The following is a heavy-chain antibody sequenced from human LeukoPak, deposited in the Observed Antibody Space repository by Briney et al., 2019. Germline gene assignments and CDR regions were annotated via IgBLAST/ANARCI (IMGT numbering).Heavy chain of an antibody. CDR1: GFTFSSYS. D-gene: IGHD2-15*01. CDR2: ISGSSNYK. V-gene: IGHV3-21*01. Sequence: GGSLRLSCATSGFTFSSYSMNWVRQAPGKGLEWVSCISGSSNYKYYADSVEGRLTISRDNAKNTLYLQMNSLRAEDTAVYYCARGRGGYYYDYWGQGTVVTVSS. CDR3: ARGRGGYYYDY. J-gene: IGHJ4*02.